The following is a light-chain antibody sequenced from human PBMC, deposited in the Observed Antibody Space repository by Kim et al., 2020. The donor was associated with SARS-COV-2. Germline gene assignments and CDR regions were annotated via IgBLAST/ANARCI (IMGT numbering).Light chain of an antibody. V-gene: IGKV3-20*01. CDR3: QQYGSSLMYT. J-gene: IGKJ2*01. Sequence: SPGERATLSCRAGQSVSSSYLAWYQQKPGQAPWLLIYGASSRATGIPGRFSGSGSGTDFTLTISRLEPEDFAVYYCQQYGSSLMYTFGQGTNLEI. CDR1: QSVSSSY. CDR2: GAS.